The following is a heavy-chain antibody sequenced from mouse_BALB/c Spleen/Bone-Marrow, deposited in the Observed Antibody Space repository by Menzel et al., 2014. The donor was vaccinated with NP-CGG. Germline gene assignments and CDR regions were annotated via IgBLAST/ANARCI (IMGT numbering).Heavy chain of an antibody. Sequence: VQLQQSGAERVKPGASVKLSCKASGYTFTSYWMHWVKQRPGQGLEWIGEIIPSNGRTNYNEKFKSKATLTVDKSSNTAYMQLSSLPSEDSSVYYCARWLLQYFDVWCAGTPVTVSS. V-gene: IGHV1S81*02. CDR1: GYTFTSYW. J-gene: IGHJ1*01. D-gene: IGHD2-3*01. CDR3: ARWLLQYFDV. CDR2: IIPSNGRT.